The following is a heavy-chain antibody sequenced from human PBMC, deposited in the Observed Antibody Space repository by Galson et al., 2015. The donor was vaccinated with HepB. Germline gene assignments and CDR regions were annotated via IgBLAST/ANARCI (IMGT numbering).Heavy chain of an antibody. V-gene: IGHV3-9*01. Sequence: SLRLSCAASGFTFDDYAMHWVRQAPGKGLEWVSGISWNSGSIGYADSVKGRFTISRDNAKNSLYLQMNSLRAEDTALYYCAKDGYYGSGSYPGYYYMDVWGKGTTVTVSS. D-gene: IGHD3-10*01. J-gene: IGHJ6*03. CDR3: AKDGYYGSGSYPGYYYMDV. CDR2: ISWNSGSI. CDR1: GFTFDDYA.